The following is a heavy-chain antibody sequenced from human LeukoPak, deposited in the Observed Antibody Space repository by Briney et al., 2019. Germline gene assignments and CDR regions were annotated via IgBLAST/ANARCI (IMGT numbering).Heavy chain of an antibody. D-gene: IGHD5-18*01. V-gene: IGHV1-2*06. CDR2: INPNSDCT. J-gene: IGHJ3*02. CDR1: GYTFTGYY. CDR3: ARARGYSYGYVSDAFDI. Sequence: ASVKVSFKSSGYTFTGYYMHWVRQPPGQGLEWMGRINPNSDCTNDAQMLQDRVTMASDTSISTAYMELSRLRSDDTAVYYCARARGYSYGYVSDAFDIWGQGTMVTVSS.